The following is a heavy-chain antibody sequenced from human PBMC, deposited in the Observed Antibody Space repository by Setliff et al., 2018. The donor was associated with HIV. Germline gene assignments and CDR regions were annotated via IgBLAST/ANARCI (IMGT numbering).Heavy chain of an antibody. J-gene: IGHJ4*02. V-gene: IGHV4-34*01. CDR1: GGSFTNYF. CDR2: INHSGRT. D-gene: IGHD3-22*01. CDR3: ARLTTTYYYDSSAYYHPV. Sequence: PSETLSLTCAVYGGSFTNYFWSWIRQSPGKGLEWIGEINHSGRTKYNPSLKSRVTMSVDTSKNQFSLKLKSVTAADTAVFYCARLTTTYYYDSSAYYHPVWGQGTLVTVSS.